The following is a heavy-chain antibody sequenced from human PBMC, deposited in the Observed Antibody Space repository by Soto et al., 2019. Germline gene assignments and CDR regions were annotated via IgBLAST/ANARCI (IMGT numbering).Heavy chain of an antibody. V-gene: IGHV3-30-3*01. CDR3: ARDGSLRWGGYYDILTGYPQDLNWFDP. D-gene: IGHD3-9*01. CDR1: GFTFSSYA. Sequence: GGSLRLSCAASGFTFSSYAMHWVRQAPGKGLEWVAVISYDGSNKYYADSVKGRFTISRDNSKNTLYLQMNSLRAEDTAVYYCARDGSLRWGGYYDILTGYPQDLNWFDPWGQGTLVTVSS. J-gene: IGHJ5*02. CDR2: ISYDGSNK.